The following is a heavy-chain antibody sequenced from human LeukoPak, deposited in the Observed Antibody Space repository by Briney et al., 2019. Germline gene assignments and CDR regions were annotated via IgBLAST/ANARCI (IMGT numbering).Heavy chain of an antibody. D-gene: IGHD1-26*01. CDR1: GFTSSNYA. CDR3: ARDLSERYSTDY. J-gene: IGHJ4*02. CDR2: ISYDGSIK. V-gene: IGHV3-30-3*01. Sequence: GRSLRLSCAVSGFTSSNYAIHWVRQAPGKGLEWVAFISYDGSIKYYADSVKGRFTISRDNSQNTLDLQMNSLRAEDTAVYYCARDLSERYSTDYWGQGTLVTVSS.